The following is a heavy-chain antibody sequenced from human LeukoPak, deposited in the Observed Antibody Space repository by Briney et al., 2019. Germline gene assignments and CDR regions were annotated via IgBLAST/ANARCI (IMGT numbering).Heavy chain of an antibody. CDR1: GFTFSDCY. Sequence: PGGSLRLSCAASGFTFSDCYMSWIRQAPGKGPEWVSSITSGRTTYYADSVKGRFTISNDNAKKSLYLQMNSLRAEDTAVYYCAREQGGYNLEYYYYYYMDVWGKGTTVTISS. J-gene: IGHJ6*03. D-gene: IGHD5-24*01. CDR3: AREQGGYNLEYYYYYYMDV. CDR2: ITSGRTT. V-gene: IGHV3-69-1*02.